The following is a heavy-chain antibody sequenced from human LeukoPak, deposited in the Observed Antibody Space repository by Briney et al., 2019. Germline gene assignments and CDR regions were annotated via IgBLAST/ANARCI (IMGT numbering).Heavy chain of an antibody. CDR2: ISGSGRST. CDR3: AKSRRSIAVAGTYFDY. Sequence: PGGSLILSCAASGFTFSSYAMSWVRQAPGKGLEGVSAISGSGRSTYYADSVKGRFTISRDNSKNTLYLQMNSLRAEDTAVYYCAKSRRSIAVAGTYFDYWGQGTLVTDSS. CDR1: GFTFSSYA. J-gene: IGHJ4*02. V-gene: IGHV3-23*01. D-gene: IGHD6-19*01.